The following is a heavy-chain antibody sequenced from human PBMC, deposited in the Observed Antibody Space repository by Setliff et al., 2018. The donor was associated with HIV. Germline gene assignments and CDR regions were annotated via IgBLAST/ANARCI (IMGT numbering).Heavy chain of an antibody. CDR1: GGPFNVHK. V-gene: IGHV4-34*01. CDR3: ARGQFVSPGPPTHYMDV. D-gene: IGHD6-6*01. CDR2: ISHTGTT. J-gene: IGHJ6*03. Sequence: SLTCAVYGGPFNVHKWNWVRQPPGKGLEWVGDISHTGTTNYNPSLEGRLTISVDASRKKISLNIRSVTAADTAVYFCARGQFVSPGPPTHYMDVWGKGTSVTVSS.